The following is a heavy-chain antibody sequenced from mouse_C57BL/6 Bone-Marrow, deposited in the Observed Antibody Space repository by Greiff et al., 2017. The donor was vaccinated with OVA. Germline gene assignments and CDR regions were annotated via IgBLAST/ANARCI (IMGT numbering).Heavy chain of an antibody. Sequence: EVMLVESGGDLVKPGGSLKLSCAASGFTFSSYGMSWVRQTPDKRLEWVATISSGGSYTYYPDSVKGRFTISRDNAKNTLYLQMSSLKSEDTSMYYCARHEGGYSNYEGYWGQGTTLTVSS. D-gene: IGHD2-5*01. CDR2: ISSGGSYT. CDR1: GFTFSSYG. J-gene: IGHJ2*01. CDR3: ARHEGGYSNYEGY. V-gene: IGHV5-6*01.